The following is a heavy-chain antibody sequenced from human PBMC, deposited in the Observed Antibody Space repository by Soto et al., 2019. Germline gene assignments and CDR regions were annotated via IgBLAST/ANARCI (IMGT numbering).Heavy chain of an antibody. CDR3: ARGRWYFDY. J-gene: IGHJ4*02. CDR1: GYTFTNYW. V-gene: IGHV5-10-1*01. Sequence: PGESLKISCKGSGYTFTNYWITWVRQMPGKGLEWMGRMDPSDSYINYNPSFEGHVTISLDKSINTAYLQWYSLKASDTAMYYCARGRWYFDYWGQGVQVTVSS. D-gene: IGHD2-15*01. CDR2: MDPSDSYI.